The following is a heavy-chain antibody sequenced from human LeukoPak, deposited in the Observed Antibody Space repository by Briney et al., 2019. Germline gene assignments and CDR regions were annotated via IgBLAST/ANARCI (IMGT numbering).Heavy chain of an antibody. V-gene: IGHV3-66*01. D-gene: IGHD1-26*01. CDR3: ARGSPFDD. J-gene: IGHJ4*02. CDR1: GFNVSANY. Sequence: GGSLRLSCEVSGFNVSANYLSWVHQAPGKGLVWVSGIYSGGSTYYADSVKGRFTISRDIPKNMVYLQMISLRAEDTAVYYCARGSPFDDWGQGTLVTVSS. CDR2: IYSGGST.